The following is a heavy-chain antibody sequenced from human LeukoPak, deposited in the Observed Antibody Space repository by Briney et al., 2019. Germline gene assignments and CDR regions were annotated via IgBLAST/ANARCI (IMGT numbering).Heavy chain of an antibody. CDR3: AKDRDLLALVGAPFDY. CDR1: GFTFSSYG. Sequence: GGSLRLSCAASGFTFSSYGMHWVRQAPGKGLEWVAFIRYDGSNKYYADSVKGRFTISRDNSKNTLYLQMNSLRAEDTAVYYCAKDRDLLALVGAPFDYWGQGTLVTVSS. J-gene: IGHJ4*02. D-gene: IGHD1-26*01. V-gene: IGHV3-30*02. CDR2: IRYDGSNK.